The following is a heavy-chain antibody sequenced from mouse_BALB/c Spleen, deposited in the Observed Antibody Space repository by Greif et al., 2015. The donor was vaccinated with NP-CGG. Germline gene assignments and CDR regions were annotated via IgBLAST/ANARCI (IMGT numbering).Heavy chain of an antibody. Sequence: VQLQQSGAELVRPGASVTLSCKASGYTFTDYEMHWVKQTPVHGLEWIGAIDPETGGTAYNQKFKGKATLTADKSSSTAYMELRSLTSEDSAVYYCTRGYYGYWYFDVWGAGTTVTVSS. CDR2: IDPETGGT. V-gene: IGHV1-15*01. J-gene: IGHJ1*01. D-gene: IGHD1-1*01. CDR1: GYTFTDYE. CDR3: TRGYYGYWYFDV.